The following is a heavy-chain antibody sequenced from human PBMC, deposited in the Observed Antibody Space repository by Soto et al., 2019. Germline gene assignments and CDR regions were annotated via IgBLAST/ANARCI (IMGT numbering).Heavy chain of an antibody. V-gene: IGHV1-18*01. J-gene: IGHJ5*02. CDR3: ARDAPENDYYDSSGSNWFDP. Sequence: WASVKVSCKASGYTFTSYGISWVRQAPGQGLEWMGWISAYNGNTNYAQKLQGRVTMTTDTSTSTAYMELRSLRSDDTAVYYCARDAPENDYYDSSGSNWFDPWGQGTLVTVSS. D-gene: IGHD3-22*01. CDR2: ISAYNGNT. CDR1: GYTFTSYG.